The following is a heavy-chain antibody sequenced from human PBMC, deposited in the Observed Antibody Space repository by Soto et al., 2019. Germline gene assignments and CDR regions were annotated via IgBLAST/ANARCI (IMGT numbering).Heavy chain of an antibody. CDR1: GGTFSSYA. CDR2: ITPIFGTA. D-gene: IGHD6-13*01. V-gene: IGHV1-69*01. Sequence: QVQLVQSGAEVKKPGSSVKVSCKASGGTFSSYAISWVRQAPGQGLEWMGGITPIFGTANYAQKFQGRVTITADESTSTAYMELSSLRSEDTAVYYCARKGGAAAGTDYYYGMDVWGQGATVTVSS. CDR3: ARKGGAAAGTDYYYGMDV. J-gene: IGHJ6*02.